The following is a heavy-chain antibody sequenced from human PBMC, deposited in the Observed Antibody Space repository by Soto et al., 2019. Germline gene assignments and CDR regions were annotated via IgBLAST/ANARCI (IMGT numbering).Heavy chain of an antibody. V-gene: IGHV4-59*01. CDR1: GGSISSYY. CDR3: ARDEVVTAAYRYYYYGMDV. Sequence: PSETLSLTCTVSGGSISSYYWSWIRQPPGKGLEWIGYIYYSGSTNYNPSLKSRVTISVDTSKNQFSLKLSSVTAADTAVYYCARDEVVTAAYRYYYYGMDVWGQGTTVTVSS. CDR2: IYYSGST. J-gene: IGHJ6*02. D-gene: IGHD2-2*01.